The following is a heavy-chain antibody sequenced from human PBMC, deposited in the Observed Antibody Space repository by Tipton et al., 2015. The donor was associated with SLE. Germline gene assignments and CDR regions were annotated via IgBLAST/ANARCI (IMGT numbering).Heavy chain of an antibody. D-gene: IGHD1/OR15-1a*01. Sequence: QSGAEVKKPGASVKVSCKASGYAFSTYGISWVRQMPGKGLEWMGFIYPVDSDARYSPSFHGQVTLSVDKAVSTVFQQWATLKASDTSTYFCARQKQWSIPANWNSVDVWGQATSVTVSS. CDR1: GYAFSTYG. CDR2: IYPVDSDA. CDR3: ARQKQWSIPANWNSVDV. V-gene: IGHV5-51*01. J-gene: IGHJ6*02.